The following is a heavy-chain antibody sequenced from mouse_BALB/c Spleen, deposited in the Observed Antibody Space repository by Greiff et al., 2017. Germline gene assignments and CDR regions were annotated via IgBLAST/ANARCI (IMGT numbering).Heavy chain of an antibody. CDR3: ARRVTTAMDY. D-gene: IGHD2-3*01. Sequence: EVQVVESGGGLVKPGGSLKLSCAASGFTFSSYAMSWVRQSPEKRLEWVAEISSGGSYTYYPDTVTGRFTISRDNAKNTLYLEMSSLRSEDTAMYYCARRVTTAMDYWCQGTSVTVSS. CDR2: ISSGGSYT. CDR1: GFTFSSYA. J-gene: IGHJ4*01. V-gene: IGHV5-9-4*01.